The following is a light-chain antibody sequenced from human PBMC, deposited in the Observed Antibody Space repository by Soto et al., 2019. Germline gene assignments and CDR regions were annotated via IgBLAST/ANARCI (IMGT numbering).Light chain of an antibody. J-gene: IGKJ1*01. CDR3: QHYNNWPPWT. CDR1: QSVGSN. CDR2: GAS. Sequence: EIVMSQSPATLSVSPGERATLSCRASQSVGSNLAWYQQKPGQAPRLLMYGASTRATGIPARFSGSGSETEFTLTISSLQSEDFAVYYCQHYNNWPPWTFGQGTKVDIK. V-gene: IGKV3D-15*01.